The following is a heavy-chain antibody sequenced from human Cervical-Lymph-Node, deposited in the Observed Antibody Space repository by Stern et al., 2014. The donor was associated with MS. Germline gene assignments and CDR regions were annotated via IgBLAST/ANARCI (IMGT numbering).Heavy chain of an antibody. J-gene: IGHJ6*02. CDR3: ARDGRHSYTYALDV. V-gene: IGHV1-69*01. CDR2: IIPVLGTA. CDR1: GGTFSVYA. Sequence: MQLVESGAEVKKPGSSVKISCKASGGTFSVYAINWLRQAPGQGLEWMGWIIPVLGTANYAQKFQGRVTITADDSTRTTAMQLSSLRSNDTAVYYCARDGRHSYTYALDVWGQGTTVTVSS. D-gene: IGHD2-2*02.